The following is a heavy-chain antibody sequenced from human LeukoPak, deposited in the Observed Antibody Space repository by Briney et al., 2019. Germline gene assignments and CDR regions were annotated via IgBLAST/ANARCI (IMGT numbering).Heavy chain of an antibody. V-gene: IGHV3-30*02. J-gene: IGHJ4*02. CDR1: GFTFSGYG. CDR2: IRYDGSNK. D-gene: IGHD3-9*01. Sequence: GGSLRLSCAASGFTFSGYGMHWVRQAPGKGLEWVAFIRYDGSNKYYADSVKGRFTISRDNSKNTLYLQMNSLRAEDTAVYYCARSGWLTGRNFDYWGQGTLVTVSS. CDR3: ARSGWLTGRNFDY.